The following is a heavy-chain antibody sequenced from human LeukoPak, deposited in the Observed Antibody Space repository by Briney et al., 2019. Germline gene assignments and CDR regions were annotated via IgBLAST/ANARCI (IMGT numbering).Heavy chain of an antibody. Sequence: GASVKLSCKVSGYTLTELSMHWVRQAPGKGLEWMGGFDPEDGETIYAQKFQGRVTMTEDTSTDTAYMELSSLRSEDTAVYYCATQGEVVVVITGPPYAFDIWGQGTMVTVSS. D-gene: IGHD3-22*01. CDR1: GYTLTELS. V-gene: IGHV1-24*01. CDR2: FDPEDGET. CDR3: ATQGEVVVVITGPPYAFDI. J-gene: IGHJ3*02.